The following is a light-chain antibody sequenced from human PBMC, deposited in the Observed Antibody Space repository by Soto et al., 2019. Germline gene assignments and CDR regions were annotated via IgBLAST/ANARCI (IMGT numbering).Light chain of an antibody. Sequence: QSVLTQPASVSASPGQSITISCTGTSSDVGAYKYVSWYQQYPGRAPKLIISEVSNRPSGVSHRFSGSKSGNTASLTISGLQADDEADYYCLPYAGSYNFVFGSGTKVTVL. V-gene: IGLV2-14*01. J-gene: IGLJ1*01. CDR1: SSDVGAYKY. CDR3: LPYAGSYNFV. CDR2: EVS.